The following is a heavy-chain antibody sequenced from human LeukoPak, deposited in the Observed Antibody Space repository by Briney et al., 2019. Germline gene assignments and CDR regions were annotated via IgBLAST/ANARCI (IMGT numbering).Heavy chain of an antibody. J-gene: IGHJ3*02. Sequence: SETLSLTCTVSGGSISSGDYYWSRIRQPPGKGLEWIGYIYYSGSTYYNPSLKSRVTISVDTSKNQFSLKLSSVTAADTAVYYCTRVPTYEIAAARVGYAFDIWGQGTMVTVSS. CDR3: TRVPTYEIAAARVGYAFDI. V-gene: IGHV4-30-4*01. D-gene: IGHD6-13*01. CDR1: GGSISSGDYY. CDR2: IYYSGST.